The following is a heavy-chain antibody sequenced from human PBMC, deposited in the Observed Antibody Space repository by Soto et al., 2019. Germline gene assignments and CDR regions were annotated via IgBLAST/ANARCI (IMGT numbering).Heavy chain of an antibody. Sequence: QVQLVQSGAEVKKPGASVKVSCKASGYTFTDYYMHWVRQAPGQGLVWMGWINPNSGGTNYAQKFQGRVTMTRDTSISTAYMELNRLRSDDTAVYYCARDQSPSSGWPGMDVWGQGTTVTVSS. J-gene: IGHJ6*02. CDR1: GYTFTDYY. D-gene: IGHD6-19*01. CDR3: ARDQSPSSGWPGMDV. V-gene: IGHV1-2*02. CDR2: INPNSGGT.